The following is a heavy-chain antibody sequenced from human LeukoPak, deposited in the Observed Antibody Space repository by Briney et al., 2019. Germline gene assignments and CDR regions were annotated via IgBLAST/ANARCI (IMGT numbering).Heavy chain of an antibody. CDR3: ARYYYGSGSYSDY. CDR2: IYPGDSDT. Sequence: GESLKISCKCSGYSFTSYWIGWVRQMPGKGLEWMGIIYPGDSDTRYSPSFQGQVTISADKSISTAYLQWSSLKAPDTAMYYCARYYYGSGSYSDYWGQGTLVTVSS. D-gene: IGHD3-10*01. V-gene: IGHV5-51*01. J-gene: IGHJ4*02. CDR1: GYSFTSYW.